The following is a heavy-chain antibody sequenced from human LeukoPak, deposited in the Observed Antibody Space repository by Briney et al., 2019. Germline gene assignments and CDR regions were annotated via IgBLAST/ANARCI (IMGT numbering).Heavy chain of an antibody. V-gene: IGHV3-7*01. D-gene: IGHD6-19*01. CDR1: GFTFSSYW. CDR3: ARETASGWSRFDY. J-gene: IGHJ4*02. Sequence: GGSLRLSCAASGFTFSSYWMSWVRQAPGKGLEWVANIKQDGSEKYYVDSVKGRFTISRDNAKNSLYLQMNSLRAEDTAVYYCARETASGWSRFDYWGQGTLVTVSS. CDR2: IKQDGSEK.